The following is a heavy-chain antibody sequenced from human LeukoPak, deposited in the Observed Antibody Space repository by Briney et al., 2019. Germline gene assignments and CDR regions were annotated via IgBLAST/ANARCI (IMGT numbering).Heavy chain of an antibody. Sequence: GGSLRLSCAASGFTFSNAWMSWVRQAPGKVLEWVGRIKSKTDGGTTDYAAPVKGRFTISRDDSKNTLYLQMNSLKTEDTAVYYCTTLVVRGVIISRGWGQGTLVTVSS. CDR1: GFTFSNAW. CDR2: IKSKTDGGTT. J-gene: IGHJ4*02. V-gene: IGHV3-15*01. D-gene: IGHD3-10*01. CDR3: TTLVVRGVIISRG.